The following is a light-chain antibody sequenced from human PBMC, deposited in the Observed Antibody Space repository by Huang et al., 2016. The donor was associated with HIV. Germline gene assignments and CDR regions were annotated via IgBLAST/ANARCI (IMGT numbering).Light chain of an antibody. Sequence: DIQMTQSPSSLSASVGDRVTITCRASQSLSSYLNWYQQKPGKAPKLLIYAASSLQSGVPSRFSGSGSGTDFTLTISILQPEDFATYYCQQSYSTPLTFGGGTKVEIK. CDR1: QSLSSY. J-gene: IGKJ4*01. V-gene: IGKV1-39*01. CDR3: QQSYSTPLT. CDR2: AAS.